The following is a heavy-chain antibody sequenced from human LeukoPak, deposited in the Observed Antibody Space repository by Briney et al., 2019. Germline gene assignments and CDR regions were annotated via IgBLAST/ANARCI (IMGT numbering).Heavy chain of an antibody. V-gene: IGHV3-74*01. Sequence: GGSLRLSCAASGFAFSTYWMHWVRQAPGKGLVWVSRINSDRSSTNYADSVKGRVTISRDNAENTVFLQMNSLRAEDTAVYYCARGWKAGEGPYWGQGSLVTVSS. D-gene: IGHD6-19*01. CDR2: INSDRSST. CDR1: GFAFSTYW. CDR3: ARGWKAGEGPY. J-gene: IGHJ4*02.